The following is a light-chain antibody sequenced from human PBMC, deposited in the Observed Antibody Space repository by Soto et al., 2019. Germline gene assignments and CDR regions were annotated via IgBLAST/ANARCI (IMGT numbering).Light chain of an antibody. Sequence: DIQVTQSPPTLSASVGDRVTITCRASQTISTWMAWYQQKPGKPPKVLIYGASNLQSGVPPRFSGSGSGTDFVLTISSLQPEDSATYFCLQDHNYFWTFGQGTKVDIK. J-gene: IGKJ1*01. CDR2: GAS. V-gene: IGKV1-5*01. CDR3: LQDHNYFWT. CDR1: QTISTW.